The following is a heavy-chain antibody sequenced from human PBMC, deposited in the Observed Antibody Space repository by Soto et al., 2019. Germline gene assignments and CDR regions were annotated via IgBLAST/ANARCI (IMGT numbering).Heavy chain of an antibody. CDR1: GYSISSGYY. J-gene: IGHJ4*01. D-gene: IGHD6-19*01. CDR3: AKDHVMVVAGSTFDY. V-gene: IGHV4-38-2*02. CDR2: IYHVGTT. Sequence: ATLSLTFTVSGYSISSGYYWCWIRQPPGKGPEWIASIYHVGTTFYNPSLKSRVTVSVDKSNNQFSLKLRSVTAADTAVYYCAKDHVMVVAGSTFDYWGHGTLGTVS.